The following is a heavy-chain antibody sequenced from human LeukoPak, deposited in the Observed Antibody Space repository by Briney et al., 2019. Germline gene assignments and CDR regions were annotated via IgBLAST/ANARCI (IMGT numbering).Heavy chain of an antibody. CDR2: IYYSGST. J-gene: IGHJ6*03. D-gene: IGHD5/OR15-5a*01. CDR1: GGSISSYY. Sequence: SETLSLTCTVSGGSISSYYWSWIRQPPGKGLEWIGYIYYSGSTNYNPSLKSRVTISVDTSENQFSLRLSSVTAADTAVYYCARVDGVYADYYYMDVWGKGTPVTISS. CDR3: ARVDGVYADYYYMDV. V-gene: IGHV4-59*01.